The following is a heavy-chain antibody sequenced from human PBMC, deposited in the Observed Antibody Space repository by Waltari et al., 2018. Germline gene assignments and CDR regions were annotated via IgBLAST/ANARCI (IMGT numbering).Heavy chain of an antibody. V-gene: IGHV4-39*07. J-gene: IGHJ6*02. Sequence: QLRLQESGPGLVKPSETLSLTCTVSGGSISSSTYYWGWIRQTPGKGLEWIGNIDESGTTSYNPSRKSRLTIVIDASETQYSLKLSSRTAADTAVYYCAKGGLWDGMDVWGQGTTVTVSS. D-gene: IGHD5-18*01. CDR2: IDESGTT. CDR3: AKGGLWDGMDV. CDR1: GGSISSSTYY.